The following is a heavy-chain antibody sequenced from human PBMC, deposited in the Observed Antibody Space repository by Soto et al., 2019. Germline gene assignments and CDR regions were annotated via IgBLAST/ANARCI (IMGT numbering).Heavy chain of an antibody. D-gene: IGHD3-3*01. CDR3: ARGSTIFSLFHRDV. V-gene: IGHV3-21*01. J-gene: IGHJ6*03. CDR2: ISGSGAST. CDR1: GITFSSYV. Sequence: EVQLVESGGGLVRPGGSLRLSCEASGITFSSYVMSWVRQAPGKGLEWVSSISGSGASTYYADAVKGRFTVSRDNAKNCLFRQMNSLRGEDMAVFYCARGSTIFSLFHRDVWGKGTTVTVSS.